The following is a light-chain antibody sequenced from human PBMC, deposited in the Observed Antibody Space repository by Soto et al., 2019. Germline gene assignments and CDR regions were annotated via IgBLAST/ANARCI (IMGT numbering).Light chain of an antibody. CDR3: SSYTSSSTLV. CDR1: SSDVGGYNY. CDR2: EVS. J-gene: IGLJ1*01. V-gene: IGLV2-14*01. Sequence: QSALTQPASVSGSPGQSITISCTGTSSDVGGYNYVSWYQQHPRKAPKLMIYEVSNRPSGVSNRFSGSKSGNTASLTISGRQAEDEADYYCSSYTSSSTLVFGTGTKLTVL.